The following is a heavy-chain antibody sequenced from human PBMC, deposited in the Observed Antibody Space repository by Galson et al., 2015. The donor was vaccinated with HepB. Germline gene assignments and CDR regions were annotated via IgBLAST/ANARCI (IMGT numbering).Heavy chain of an antibody. CDR1: GFTLSGYR. D-gene: IGHD6-6*01. CDR3: GRRSSSSGNWYFDL. J-gene: IGHJ2*01. CDR2: ISEDGTIT. Sequence: SLRLSCAASGFTLSGYRMHWVRQAPGKGLVWVSRISEDGTITNFADSVKGRFTISRDNAKLFLQMDSLRGEDTAVYYCGRRSSSSGNWYFDLWGRGTLVTVSS. V-gene: IGHV3-74*01.